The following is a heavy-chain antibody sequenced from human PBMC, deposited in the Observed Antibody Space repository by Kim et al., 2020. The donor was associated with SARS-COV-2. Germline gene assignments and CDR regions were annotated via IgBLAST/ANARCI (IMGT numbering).Heavy chain of an antibody. D-gene: IGHD6-13*01. CDR3: ARDPGIAAAGEYYFDY. J-gene: IGHJ4*02. Sequence: LKRRVTISVDQAKNQFSLKLSSVTAADTAVYYCARDPGIAAAGEYYFDYWGQGTLVTVSS. V-gene: IGHV4-4*02.